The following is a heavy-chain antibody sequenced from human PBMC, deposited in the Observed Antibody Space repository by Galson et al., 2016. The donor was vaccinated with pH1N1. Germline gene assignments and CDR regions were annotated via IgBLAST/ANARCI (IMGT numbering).Heavy chain of an antibody. CDR3: ATEDYYTSLY. CDR2: INQAGRRK. V-gene: IGHV3-7*01. Sequence: SLRLPGPASGFIFGVYWRSWFRKAPGRGLEGVAKINQAGRRKYYVDSIKGRCTISRDNAENSLSLQMNSQRVEDKARYYCATEDYYTSLYWGQGILVTVSS. J-gene: IGHJ4*02. CDR1: GFIFGVYW. D-gene: IGHD1-26*01.